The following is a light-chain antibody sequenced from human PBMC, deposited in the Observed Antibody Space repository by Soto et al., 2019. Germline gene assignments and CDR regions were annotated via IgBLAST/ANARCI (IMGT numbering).Light chain of an antibody. V-gene: IGKV3-20*01. CDR3: QQYGSSPLT. Sequence: EIVLTQSPGTLSLSPGERATLSCTAGQGVSSRYLAWYQQKPGQAPRLLIYGASSRATGIPDRFSGSGSGTDFTLTISRLEPEDCAVYYCQQYGSSPLTFGGGTKVEIK. J-gene: IGKJ4*01. CDR1: QGVSSRY. CDR2: GAS.